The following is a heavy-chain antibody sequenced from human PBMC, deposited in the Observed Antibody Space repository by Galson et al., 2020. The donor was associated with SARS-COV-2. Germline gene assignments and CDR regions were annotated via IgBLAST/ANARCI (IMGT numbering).Heavy chain of an antibody. D-gene: IGHD3-22*01. CDR3: ARADHYYDAIVYFYYLDY. Sequence: ASVKVSCKASGYTFTDYHLHWVRQAPGQGLEWMGRINTHGGGTKYPQKFQGRVTVTRDTSITTAYMQLSSLTSDDTAVYYCARADHYYDAIVYFYYLDYWGQGTLVTVSS. J-gene: IGHJ4*02. V-gene: IGHV1-2*06. CDR1: GYTFTDYH. CDR2: INTHGGGT.